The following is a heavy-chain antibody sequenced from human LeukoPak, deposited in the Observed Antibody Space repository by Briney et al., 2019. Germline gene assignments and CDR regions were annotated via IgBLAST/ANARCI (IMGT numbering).Heavy chain of an antibody. Sequence: PGGSLRPSCAVSGFTFDDYAMHWVRQAPGKGLEWVSGISWNSGSIGYADSVKGRFTISRDNAKNSLYLQMNSLRAEDMALYYCAKGSSIWYIGRLDYWGQGTLVTVSS. V-gene: IGHV3-9*03. CDR3: AKGSSIWYIGRLDY. D-gene: IGHD6-13*01. CDR2: ISWNSGSI. CDR1: GFTFDDYA. J-gene: IGHJ4*02.